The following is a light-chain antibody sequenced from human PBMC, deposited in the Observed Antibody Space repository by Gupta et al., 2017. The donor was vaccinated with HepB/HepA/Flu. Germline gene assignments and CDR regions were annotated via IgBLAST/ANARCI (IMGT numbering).Light chain of an antibody. J-gene: IGLJ1*01. V-gene: IGLV1-47*02. CDR3: VGWDDSLSGYV. CDR1: SSNIGNDN. CDR2: NDN. Sequence: QPVLTPPPSASGAPGHRVANPCSRSSSNIGNDNAYWYQQLPGTAPKLLIYNDNQRPSGVPDRFSGSKSGTTASLAISGLRSEDEADYYCVGWDDSLSGYVFGAGTKVTVL.